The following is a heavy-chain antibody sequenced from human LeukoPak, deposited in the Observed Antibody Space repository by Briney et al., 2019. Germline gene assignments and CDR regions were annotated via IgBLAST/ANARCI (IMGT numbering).Heavy chain of an antibody. CDR1: GGSISSPSYY. D-gene: IGHD4-17*01. CDR2: IFSSGST. J-gene: IGHJ4*02. V-gene: IGHV4-61*02. CDR3: AREDTDYGAGY. Sequence: SQTLSLTCTVSGGSISSPSYYWSWIRQSADKKLEWIGRIFSSGSTSFNPSLQSRAIISLDTSRNQFSLRLSSVTAADSAVYYCAREDTDYGAGYWGQGTLVTVSS.